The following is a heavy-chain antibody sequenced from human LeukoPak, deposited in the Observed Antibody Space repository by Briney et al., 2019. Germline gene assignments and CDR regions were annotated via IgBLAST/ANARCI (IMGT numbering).Heavy chain of an antibody. D-gene: IGHD3-3*01. Sequence: ASVRVSCKASGYTLTDYYMHWVRRAPGQGLEWMGWINPNSGGTNYAQKFQGRVTMTRDTSISTAYMELSRLGSDDTAVYYCARDPFWNGDAFDVWGQGTMATVSS. CDR3: ARDPFWNGDAFDV. V-gene: IGHV1-2*02. CDR2: INPNSGGT. J-gene: IGHJ3*01. CDR1: GYTLTDYY.